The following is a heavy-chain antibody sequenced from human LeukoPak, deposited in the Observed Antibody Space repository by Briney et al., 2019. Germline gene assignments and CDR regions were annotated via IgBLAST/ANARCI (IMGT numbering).Heavy chain of an antibody. CDR2: IYYSGST. J-gene: IGHJ4*02. Sequence: SETLSLTCTVSGGSISSSSYYWGWIRQPPGKGLEWIGSIYYSGSTYYNPSLKSRVTISVDTSKNQFSLKLSSVTAADTAVYYCALARYDILTGYSIFDSWGQGTLVTVSS. D-gene: IGHD3-9*01. CDR1: GGSISSSSYY. CDR3: ALARYDILTGYSIFDS. V-gene: IGHV4-39*01.